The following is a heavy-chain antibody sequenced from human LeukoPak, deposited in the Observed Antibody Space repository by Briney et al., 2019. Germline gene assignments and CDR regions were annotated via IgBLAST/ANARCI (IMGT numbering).Heavy chain of an antibody. D-gene: IGHD3-16*02. CDR1: GGTFSSYA. V-gene: IGHV1-69*13. Sequence: SVKVSCKASGGTFSSYAISWVRQAPGQGLEWMGGIIPIFGTANYAQKFQGRVTITADESTSTAYMELSSPRSEDTAVYYCASGDYVWGSYRVDYWGQGTLVTVSS. CDR3: ASGDYVWGSYRVDY. J-gene: IGHJ4*02. CDR2: IIPIFGTA.